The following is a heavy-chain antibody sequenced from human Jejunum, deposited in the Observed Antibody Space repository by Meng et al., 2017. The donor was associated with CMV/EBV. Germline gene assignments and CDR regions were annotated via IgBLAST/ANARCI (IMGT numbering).Heavy chain of an antibody. J-gene: IGHJ4*02. CDR3: AREDSLNFLWICDH. CDR1: VFTINTYA. V-gene: IGHV3-23*01. CDR2: MSDSGGSA. D-gene: IGHD2-2*03. Sequence: FVFTINTYATTWVRQAPGKWLEWVAVMSDSGGSAYYADSVTGRFTISRDNSKNYLYLQMNRLRAEDTAVYYCAREDSLNFLWICDHWGQGTLVTVSS.